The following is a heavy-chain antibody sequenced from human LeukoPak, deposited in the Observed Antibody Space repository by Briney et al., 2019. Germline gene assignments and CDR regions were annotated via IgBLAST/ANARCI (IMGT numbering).Heavy chain of an antibody. J-gene: IGHJ4*02. CDR2: ISSGSVYK. CDR1: GFCFSDYY. D-gene: IGHD3-3*01. CDR3: ARVSRDRGYYPNY. V-gene: IGHV3-21*01. Sequence: GGSLRLSCVRSGFCFSDYYMNWVRQAPGKGLEWLSSISSGSVYKYDADSVRGRFTISRDNAKNSLFLQMNSLRVEDTAVYYCARVSRDRGYYPNYWGQGTLVTVSS.